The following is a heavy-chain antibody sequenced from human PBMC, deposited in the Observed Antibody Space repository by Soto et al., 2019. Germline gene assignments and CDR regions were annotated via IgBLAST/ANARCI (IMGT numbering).Heavy chain of an antibody. J-gene: IGHJ4*02. V-gene: IGHV4-39*01. D-gene: IGHD3-10*01. CDR2: SYSTGSP. CDR3: ARQRGWFGDYFDY. CDR1: GDSISSSTYY. Sequence: QVQLQESGPGLVKPSETLSLICTVSGDSISSSTYYWGWIRQPPGKGLEWIGYSYSTGSPHYNPSLKSRVTISVDTSKNQFSLKLSSVTAADTAVYYCARQRGWFGDYFDYWGQGSLVTVSS.